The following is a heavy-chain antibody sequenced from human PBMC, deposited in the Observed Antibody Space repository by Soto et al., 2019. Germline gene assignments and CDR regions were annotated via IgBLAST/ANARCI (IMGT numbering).Heavy chain of an antibody. J-gene: IGHJ4*02. D-gene: IGHD2-21*02. V-gene: IGHV2-5*02. Sequence: QITLKESGPTLVKPTQTLTLTCTFSGFSLSTSGVGVGWIRQPPGKALEWLALIYWDDDKRYSPSLKGRLAITKDTSKNQVVLTMTNMDPVDTATYYCAHRLPGDKFDYWGQGTLVTLSS. CDR1: GFSLSTSGVG. CDR3: AHRLPGDKFDY. CDR2: IYWDDDK.